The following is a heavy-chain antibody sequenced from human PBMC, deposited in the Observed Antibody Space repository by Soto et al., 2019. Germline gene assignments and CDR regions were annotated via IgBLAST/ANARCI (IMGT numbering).Heavy chain of an antibody. V-gene: IGHV3-23*01. CDR1: GFTFSSYA. CDR3: AKEEGGGITIFGVVISDYFDY. J-gene: IGHJ4*02. Sequence: GGSLRLSCATSGFTFSSYAMSWVRQAPGKGLEWVSAISGSGGSTYYADSVKGRFTISRDNSKNTLYLQMNSLRAEDTAVYYCAKEEGGGITIFGVVISDYFDYWGQGTLVTV. D-gene: IGHD3-3*01. CDR2: ISGSGGST.